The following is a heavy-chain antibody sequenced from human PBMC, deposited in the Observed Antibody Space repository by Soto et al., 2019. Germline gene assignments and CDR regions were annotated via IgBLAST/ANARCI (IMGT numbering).Heavy chain of an antibody. CDR1: GGSITSTNW. CDR3: ERNRGIAAAGS. CDR2: IYHSGTT. V-gene: IGHV4-4*02. D-gene: IGHD6-13*01. J-gene: IGHJ5*02. Sequence: QVQLQESGPGLVKPSGTLSLTYAVSGGSITSTNWWSWGRQPPGKALEWIGEIYHSGTTNYNPSLKSGVAISVDKSKNHLSLELTSVTAADAAVYYCERNRGIAAAGSWGQGILVTVSS.